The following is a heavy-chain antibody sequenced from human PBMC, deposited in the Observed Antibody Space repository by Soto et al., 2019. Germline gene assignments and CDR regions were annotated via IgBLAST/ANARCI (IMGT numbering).Heavy chain of an antibody. D-gene: IGHD3-3*01. CDR2: INPNSGGT. Sequence: ASVKVSFKASGYTFTGYYMHWLRQAPGQGLEWMGWINPNSGGTNYAQKFQGWVTMTRDTSISTAYMELGRLRSDDTAVYYCARDRIPAVGTYYDFWSGYYNGLDVWGQGTTVPVSS. CDR1: GYTFTGYY. CDR3: ARDRIPAVGTYYDFWSGYYNGLDV. J-gene: IGHJ6*01. V-gene: IGHV1-2*04.